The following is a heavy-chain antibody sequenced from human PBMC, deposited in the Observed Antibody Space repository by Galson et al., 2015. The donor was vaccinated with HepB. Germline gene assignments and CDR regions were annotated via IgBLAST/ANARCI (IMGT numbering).Heavy chain of an antibody. CDR1: GFTFSSYW. CDR3: ARAVYCSSTGCYSRYFDY. D-gene: IGHD2-2*02. Sequence: SLRLSCAVSGFTFSSYWMHWVRQAPGKGLVWVSRINSDGSSTSYADSVKGRFTISRDNAKNTLYLQMNSLRAEDTAVYYCARAVYCSSTGCYSRYFDYWGQGTLVTVSS. J-gene: IGHJ4*02. V-gene: IGHV3-74*01. CDR2: INSDGSST.